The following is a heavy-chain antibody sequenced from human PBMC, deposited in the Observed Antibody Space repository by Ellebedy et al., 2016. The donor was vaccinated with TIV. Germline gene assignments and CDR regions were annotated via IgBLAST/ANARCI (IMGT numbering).Heavy chain of an antibody. J-gene: IGHJ1*01. D-gene: IGHD6-6*01. CDR3: IFKGMSARLY. V-gene: IGHV3-23*01. CDR1: GFAFSSYP. CDR2: INEHGRDT. Sequence: GESLKISCAASGFAFSSYPMSWVRQAPGKGLEWVSGINEHGRDTFHADSVKGRFTISRDNARNTVHLQLNGLRAEDTAVYYCIFKGMSARLYWGQGTLVTVSS.